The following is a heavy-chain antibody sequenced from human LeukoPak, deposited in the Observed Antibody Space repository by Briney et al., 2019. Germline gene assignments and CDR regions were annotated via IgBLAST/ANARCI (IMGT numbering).Heavy chain of an antibody. D-gene: IGHD6-13*01. CDR3: AKDTDSRTSSWADY. Sequence: GRSLRLSCAASGFTFSSYDMHWVRQAPGKGLEWVAVISHDGSNKYYADSVKGRFTISRDNSKNTLYLQMNSLRAEDTAVYYCAKDTDSRTSSWADYWGQGTLVTVSS. V-gene: IGHV3-30*18. J-gene: IGHJ4*02. CDR1: GFTFSSYD. CDR2: ISHDGSNK.